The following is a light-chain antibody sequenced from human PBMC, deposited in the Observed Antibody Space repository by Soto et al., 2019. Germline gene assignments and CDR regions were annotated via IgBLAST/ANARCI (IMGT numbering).Light chain of an antibody. CDR2: DAS. CDR3: QQRSNWPPVIT. V-gene: IGKV3-11*01. Sequence: EIVLTQSPATLSLSPGERATLSCRASQSFSSYLAWYQQKPGQAPRHLIYDASKRATGIPARFSGRGSGTDFTLTISILEPEDFAVYYCQQRSNWPPVITFGQGTRLEIK. CDR1: QSFSSY. J-gene: IGKJ5*01.